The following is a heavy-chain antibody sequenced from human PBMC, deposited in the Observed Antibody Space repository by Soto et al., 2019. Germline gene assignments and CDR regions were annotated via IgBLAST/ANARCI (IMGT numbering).Heavy chain of an antibody. D-gene: IGHD4-17*01. CDR2: ISYDGRNK. J-gene: IGHJ4*02. Sequence: QAQLVESGGGVVQPGRSARLSCAASGFTFSSYGMHWVRQAPGKGLEWVAIISYDGRNKYYADSVKGRFTISRDNSKNTLYLQMNSLRAEDTAVYYCAKGYGDYHFYFDYWGQGTLVTVSS. CDR1: GFTFSSYG. CDR3: AKGYGDYHFYFDY. V-gene: IGHV3-30*18.